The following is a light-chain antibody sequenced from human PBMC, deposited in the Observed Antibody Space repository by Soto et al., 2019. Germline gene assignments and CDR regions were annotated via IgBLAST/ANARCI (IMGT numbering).Light chain of an antibody. J-gene: IGKJ2*01. CDR3: QQYNNWPPYT. CDR1: QSVSSN. CDR2: GAS. V-gene: IGKV3-15*01. Sequence: EIVMTQSTATLSVSPGERVTLSCRASQSVSSNLAWYQQKPGQAPRLLIYGASTRATGIPARFSGSGSGTEFTLTISSLQSEDFAVYYCQQYNNWPPYTFGQGTKLGIK.